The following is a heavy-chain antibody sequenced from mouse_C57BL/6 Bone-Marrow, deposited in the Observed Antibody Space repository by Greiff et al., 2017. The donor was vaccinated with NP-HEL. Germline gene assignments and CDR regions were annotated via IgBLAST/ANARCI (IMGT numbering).Heavy chain of an antibody. Sequence: EVHLVESGPGLVKPSQSLSLTCSVTGYSITSGYYWNWIRQFPGNILEWMGYISYDGSNNYNPSLKNRISITRDTSKNQFVLKLNSVTTEDTATNYCARGVVPFAYWGQGTLVTGSA. CDR2: ISYDGSN. CDR1: GYSITSGYY. CDR3: ARGVVPFAY. J-gene: IGHJ3*01. D-gene: IGHD1-1*01. V-gene: IGHV3-6*01.